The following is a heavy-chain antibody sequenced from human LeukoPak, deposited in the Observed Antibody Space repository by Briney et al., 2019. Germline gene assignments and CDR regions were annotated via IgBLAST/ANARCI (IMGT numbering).Heavy chain of an antibody. Sequence: PGGSLRLSCAASGFTFSSYSMNWVRQAPGKGLEWVSSISSSSSYIYYADSVKGRFTISRDNAKNSLYLQMNSLRAEDTAVCYCARDLRPNGSGSYNRWGQGTLVTVSS. D-gene: IGHD3-10*01. CDR1: GFTFSSYS. CDR2: ISSSSSYI. J-gene: IGHJ4*02. V-gene: IGHV3-21*01. CDR3: ARDLRPNGSGSYNR.